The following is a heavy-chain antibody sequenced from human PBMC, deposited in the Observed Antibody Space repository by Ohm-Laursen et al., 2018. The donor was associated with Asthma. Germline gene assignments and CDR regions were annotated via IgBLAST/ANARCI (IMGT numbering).Heavy chain of an antibody. CDR3: ARIAGSCVDY. J-gene: IGHJ4*02. Sequence: TLSLTCTVSGGSISSGGYYWSWIRQHPGKGLEWIGYIYYSGSTYYNPSLKSRVTISVDTSKNQFSLKLSSVTAADTAVYYCARIAGSCVDYWGQGTLVTVSS. CDR2: IYYSGST. D-gene: IGHD2-15*01. V-gene: IGHV4-31*03. CDR1: GGSISSGGYY.